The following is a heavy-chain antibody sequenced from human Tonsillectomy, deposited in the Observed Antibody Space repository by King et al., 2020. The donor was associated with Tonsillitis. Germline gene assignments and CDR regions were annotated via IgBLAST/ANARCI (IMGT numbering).Heavy chain of an antibody. J-gene: IGHJ4*02. CDR2: IRSRTYGGTP. CDR1: GFTFGDYG. V-gene: IGHV3-49*04. D-gene: IGHD2-2*01. CDR3: SSYPHPHCSNTGSHFDS. Sequence: QLVQSGGDLVQPGRSLRISCTASGFTFGDYGMSWVRQAPGKGLEWVALIRSRTYGGTPEYGASVKGRFTIPRDDSKSTAYLLMNSLETEDTAVYYCSSYPHPHCSNTGSHFDSWGQGTLVTVSS.